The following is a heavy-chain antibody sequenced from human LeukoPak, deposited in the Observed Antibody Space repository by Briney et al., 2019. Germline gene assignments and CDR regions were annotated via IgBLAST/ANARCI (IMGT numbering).Heavy chain of an antibody. J-gene: IGHJ4*02. CDR3: ARVRYDSGWYDY. CDR1: GFTFSAYA. Sequence: GGSLRLSCSASGFTFSAYAMAWVRQAPGKGLECVSHITTGGSSIFYADSVKGRFTISRDNAKNSLYLQMNSLRAEDAAVYYCARVRYDSGWYDYWGQGALVTVSS. V-gene: IGHV3-48*04. D-gene: IGHD6-19*01. CDR2: ITTGGSSI.